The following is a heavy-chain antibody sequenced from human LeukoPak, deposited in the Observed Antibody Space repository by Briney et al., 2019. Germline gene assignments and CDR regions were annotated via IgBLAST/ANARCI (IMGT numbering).Heavy chain of an antibody. V-gene: IGHV3-7*03. D-gene: IGHD1-26*01. CDR1: GFTLSSSW. Sequence: GGPLRLSCAASGFTLSSSWMSWVRQAPGKGLQWVANIKEDESEKDYVDSVKGRFTISRDNAKNSLDLQMNSLRAEDTAVYYCAAYRGAHHKTFDYWGQGTLVTVSS. J-gene: IGHJ4*02. CDR3: AAYRGAHHKTFDY. CDR2: IKEDESEK.